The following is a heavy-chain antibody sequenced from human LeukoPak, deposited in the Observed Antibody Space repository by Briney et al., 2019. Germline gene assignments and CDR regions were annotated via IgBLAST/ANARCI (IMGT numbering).Heavy chain of an antibody. V-gene: IGHV3-30-3*01. Sequence: GGSLRLSCAASGFTFSSYAMHWVRQAPGKGLEWVAVISYDGSDKYYADSVKGRFTISRDNSKNTLYLQMNSLRAEDTAVYYCANRIGYHFDYWGQGTLVTVSS. J-gene: IGHJ4*02. CDR1: GFTFSSYA. D-gene: IGHD1-14*01. CDR2: ISYDGSDK. CDR3: ANRIGYHFDY.